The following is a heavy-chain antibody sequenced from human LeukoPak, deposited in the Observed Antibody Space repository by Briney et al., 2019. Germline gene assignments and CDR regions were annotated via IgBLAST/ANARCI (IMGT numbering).Heavy chain of an antibody. CDR2: INHSGST. J-gene: IGHJ4*02. CDR1: GGSFSGYY. CDR3: ARAVTIFGVVTYKYYFDY. D-gene: IGHD3-3*01. Sequence: SETLSLTCAVYGGSFSGYYWSWIRQPPGKGLEWIGEINHSGSTNYNPSLKSRVTISVDTSKNQFSLKLSSVTAADTAVYYCARAVTIFGVVTYKYYFDYWGQGTLVTVSS. V-gene: IGHV4-34*01.